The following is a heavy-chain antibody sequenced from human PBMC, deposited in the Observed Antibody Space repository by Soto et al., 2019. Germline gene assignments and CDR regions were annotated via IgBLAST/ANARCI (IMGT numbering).Heavy chain of an antibody. J-gene: IGHJ4*02. V-gene: IGHV4-61*01. CDR3: AGYDSSGYWEDY. CDR2: IYYSGST. D-gene: IGHD3-22*01. Sequence: SETLSLTCTVSGGSVSSGSYYWSWIRQPPGKGLEWIGYIYYSGSTNYSPSLKSRVTISVDTSKNQFSLKLSSVTAADTAVYYCAGYDSSGYWEDYWGQGTLVTVS. CDR1: GGSVSSGSYY.